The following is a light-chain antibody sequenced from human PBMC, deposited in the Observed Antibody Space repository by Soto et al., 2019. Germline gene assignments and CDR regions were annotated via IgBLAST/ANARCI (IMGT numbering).Light chain of an antibody. J-gene: IGLJ3*02. CDR1: SSNIGAGYD. CDR2: GNS. V-gene: IGLV1-40*01. CDR3: QSYDSSLSGSV. Sequence: QSVLTQPPSVSGAPGQRVTISCTGSSSNIGAGYDVHWYQQLPGTAPKLLIYGNSNRPSGVPDRFSGSKSGTSASLAITGLQAEDEADYYCQSYDSSLSGSVFGGGTKVTDL.